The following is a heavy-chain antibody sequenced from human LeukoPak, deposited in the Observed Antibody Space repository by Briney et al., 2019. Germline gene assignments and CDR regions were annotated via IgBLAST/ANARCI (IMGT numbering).Heavy chain of an antibody. Sequence: PSETLSLTCTVSGGSISSGDYYWSWIRQPPGKGLGWLGYIYYSGSTYYNPSLKSRVTISVDTSKNQFSLKLSSVTAADTAVYYCARVMGLYGSGSYAFDYWGQGTLVTVSS. CDR3: ARVMGLYGSGSYAFDY. D-gene: IGHD3-10*01. J-gene: IGHJ4*02. CDR1: GGSISSGDYY. V-gene: IGHV4-30-4*08. CDR2: IYYSGST.